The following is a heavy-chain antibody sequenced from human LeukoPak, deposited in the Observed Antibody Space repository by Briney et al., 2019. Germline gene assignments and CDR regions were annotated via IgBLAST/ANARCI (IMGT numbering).Heavy chain of an antibody. J-gene: IGHJ4*02. Sequence: LSLTCAVYGGSFSGYYWSWIRQAPGKGLEWISYISSGGSSIYYADSVKGRFTISRDNAKNSLYLHMNSLRAEDTAVYYCARDNGDSSDYWGQGTLVTVSS. D-gene: IGHD4-17*01. CDR3: ARDNGDSSDY. CDR1: GGSFSGYY. CDR2: ISSGGSSI. V-gene: IGHV3-11*04.